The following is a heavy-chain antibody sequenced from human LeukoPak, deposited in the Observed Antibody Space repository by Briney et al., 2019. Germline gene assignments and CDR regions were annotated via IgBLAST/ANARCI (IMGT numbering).Heavy chain of an antibody. D-gene: IGHD2-15*01. J-gene: IGHJ4*02. CDR2: IIPIFGTA. CDR3: ARARSGIPFPLDY. Sequence: SVKVSCKASGGTFSSYAISWVRQAPGQGLEWMGGIIPIFGTANYTQKFQGRVTITTDESTSTAYMELSSLRSEDTAVYYCARARSGIPFPLDYWGQGTLVTVSS. V-gene: IGHV1-69*05. CDR1: GGTFSSYA.